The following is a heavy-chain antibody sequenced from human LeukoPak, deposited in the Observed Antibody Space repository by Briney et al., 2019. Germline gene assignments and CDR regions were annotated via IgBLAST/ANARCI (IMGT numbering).Heavy chain of an antibody. D-gene: IGHD3-10*01. Sequence: SRTLSLTCAVSGGSISSGGYSWSWIRQPPGKGLEWIGYIYHSGSTYYNPSLKSRVTISVDRSKNQFSLKLSSVTAADTAVYYCARGSRITMVRGANAKNWYFDLWGRGTLVTVSS. J-gene: IGHJ2*01. V-gene: IGHV4-30-2*01. CDR3: ARGSRITMVRGANAKNWYFDL. CDR2: IYHSGST. CDR1: GGSISSGGYS.